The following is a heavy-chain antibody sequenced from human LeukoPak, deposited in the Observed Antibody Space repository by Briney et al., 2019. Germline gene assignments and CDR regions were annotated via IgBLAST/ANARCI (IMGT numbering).Heavy chain of an antibody. Sequence: GESREISCQGSGYTFTSYWSGGGRQLPGKGGEGMGIIYPGDSDTRYSPSFQGQVTMSADKSISTAYLQWSSLKASDTAMYYCARYPYYYDSSGYYYDHWGQGTLVTVSS. CDR3: ARYPYYYDSSGYYYDH. CDR2: IYPGDSDT. CDR1: GYTFTSYW. V-gene: IGHV5-51*01. D-gene: IGHD3-22*01. J-gene: IGHJ5*02.